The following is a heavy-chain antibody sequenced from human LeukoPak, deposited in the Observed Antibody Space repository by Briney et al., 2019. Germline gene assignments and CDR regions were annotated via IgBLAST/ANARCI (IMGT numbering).Heavy chain of an antibody. CDR3: STTYYYDSSEGY. Sequence: GGSLRLSCAASGFTFSNAWMNWVRQAPGKGLEWVGRIKNKTDGGTTDYAAPVKGRSTISRDDSKNTLYLQMNSLKTEDTAVYYCSTTYYYDSSEGYWGQGTLVTVSS. V-gene: IGHV3-15*07. CDR1: GFTFSNAW. D-gene: IGHD3-22*01. J-gene: IGHJ4*02. CDR2: IKNKTDGGTT.